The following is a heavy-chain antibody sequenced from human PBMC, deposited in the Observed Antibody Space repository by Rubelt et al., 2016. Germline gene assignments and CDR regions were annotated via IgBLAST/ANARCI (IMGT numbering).Heavy chain of an antibody. CDR3: ARAKAYYYDSSGYYSERYYFDY. D-gene: IGHD3-22*01. V-gene: IGHV4-59*01. Sequence: GGSFSGYYWSWIRQPPGKGLEWIGYIYYSGSTNYNPSLKSRVTISVDTSKNQFSLKLSSVTAADTAVYYCARAKAYYYDSSGYYSERYYFDYWGQGTLVTVSS. CDR2: IYYSGST. J-gene: IGHJ4*02. CDR1: GGSFSGYY.